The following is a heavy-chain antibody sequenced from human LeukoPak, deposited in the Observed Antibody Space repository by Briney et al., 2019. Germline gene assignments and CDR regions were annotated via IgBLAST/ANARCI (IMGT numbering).Heavy chain of an antibody. CDR3: AHANYYSYFMDV. V-gene: IGHV2-5*02. Sequence: KLSGPTLVKPTQTLTLTCTFSGFSLSTSGLGVGWIRQPPGKALEWLAFIYWDDDKYYSPFLKSRLTITKDTSKNQVVLSMTNMDPVDTATCFCAHANYYSYFMDVWGKGTTVTVSS. CDR2: IYWDDDK. J-gene: IGHJ6*03. CDR1: GFSLSTSGLG.